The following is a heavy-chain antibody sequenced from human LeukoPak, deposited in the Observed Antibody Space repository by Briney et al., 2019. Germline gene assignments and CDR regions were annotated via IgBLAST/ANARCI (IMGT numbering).Heavy chain of an antibody. CDR2: ISYHGEDT. CDR1: GFTFGSYA. V-gene: IGHV3-30*03. J-gene: IGHJ4*01. Sequence: PGKSLRLSCAASGFTFGSYAMYWVRQAPGKGLEWVAFISYHGEDTHTVDSVKGRFTISRDNSGKTLYLQMNSLKIEDTAVYYCARDGPEPGTGLTVWGQGTLVTVSS. CDR3: ARDGPEPGTGLTV. D-gene: IGHD3-9*01.